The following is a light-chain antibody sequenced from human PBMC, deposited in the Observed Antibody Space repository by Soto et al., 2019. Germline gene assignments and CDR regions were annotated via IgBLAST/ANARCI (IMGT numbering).Light chain of an antibody. CDR2: AAT. Sequence: EIVLTQSPGTLSLSPGERATLSCRASQSVSSSFLAWYQQKPGQAPRLLIYAATSRATGIPDRFSGGGSGTDFTLTVSRLEPEDFAVYYCQQYGSSPVTFDQGTRLEIK. J-gene: IGKJ5*01. V-gene: IGKV3-20*01. CDR1: QSVSSSF. CDR3: QQYGSSPVT.